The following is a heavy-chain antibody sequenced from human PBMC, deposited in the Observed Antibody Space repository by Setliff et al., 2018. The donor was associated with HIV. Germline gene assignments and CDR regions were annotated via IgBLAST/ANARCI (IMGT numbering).Heavy chain of an antibody. CDR1: GGTFSSYV. CDR2: IMPIFGPA. J-gene: IGHJ4*02. D-gene: IGHD6-13*01. V-gene: IGHV1-69*05. Sequence: GASVKVSCKASGGTFSSYVISWVRQAPGQGPEWLGGIMPIFGPANYAQKFQGRVTITTDESTSTAYMELSRLRSEDTAVYYCARVLLSSSWRSGYWGQGTLVTVSS. CDR3: ARVLLSSSWRSGY.